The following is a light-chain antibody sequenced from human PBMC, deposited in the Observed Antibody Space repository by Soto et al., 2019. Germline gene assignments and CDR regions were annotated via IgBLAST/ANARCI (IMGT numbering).Light chain of an antibody. CDR1: QSISSW. J-gene: IGKJ1*01. V-gene: IGKV1-5*01. Sequence: DIQMTQSPSTLSASVGDRVTITFRASQSISSWLAWYQQKPGKAPKLLIYDASNLESGVPSRFSGSESGTEFTLTISSLQPDDFATYYCQQYNDYSTFGQGTKVDIK. CDR2: DAS. CDR3: QQYNDYST.